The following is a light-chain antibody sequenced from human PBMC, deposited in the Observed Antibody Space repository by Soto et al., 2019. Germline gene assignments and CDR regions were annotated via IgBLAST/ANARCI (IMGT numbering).Light chain of an antibody. J-gene: IGKJ3*01. CDR1: QSVNNN. CDR3: PQYNKWPLT. V-gene: IGKV3-15*01. Sequence: EIVMTQSPVTLSVSPGERATLSCTASQSVNNNVAWYQQKPGHTPRLLIYSASIGATGTPARFSGSGSGSDFTLTISSLQSEDFAVYYCPQYNKWPLTFGPGTKVEIX. CDR2: SAS.